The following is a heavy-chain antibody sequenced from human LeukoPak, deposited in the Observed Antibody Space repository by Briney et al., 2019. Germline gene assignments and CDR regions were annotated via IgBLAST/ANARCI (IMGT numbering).Heavy chain of an antibody. CDR3: AKDLPVRGGSV. CDR1: GFTFSSYS. D-gene: IGHD3-10*02. J-gene: IGHJ4*02. CDR2: ISSSSSYI. Sequence: GSLRLSCATSGFTFSSYSMNWVRQAPGKGLEWVSSISSSSSYIYYADSVKGRFTISRDNSKNTLYLQMNSLRAEDTAVYYCAKDLPVRGGSVWGQGTLVTVSS. V-gene: IGHV3-21*01.